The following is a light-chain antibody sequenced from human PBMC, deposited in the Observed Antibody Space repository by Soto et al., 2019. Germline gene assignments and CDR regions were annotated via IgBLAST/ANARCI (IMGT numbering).Light chain of an antibody. Sequence: EIVLTQSPATLSLSPGERATLSCRASQSVSSNLAWYQQKPGRAPRLLLYDASNRATGTPARFSGSGSGTDFTLTISSLEPEDFAVYYCQQRSNWPPSITFGQGTRLEIK. V-gene: IGKV3-11*01. CDR2: DAS. J-gene: IGKJ5*01. CDR3: QQRSNWPPSIT. CDR1: QSVSSN.